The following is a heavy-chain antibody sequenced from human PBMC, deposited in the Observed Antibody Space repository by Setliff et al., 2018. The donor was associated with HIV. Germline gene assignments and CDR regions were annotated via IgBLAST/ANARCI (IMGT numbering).Heavy chain of an antibody. CDR1: GFTFSSYG. D-gene: IGHD6-13*01. V-gene: IGHV3-33*01. J-gene: IGHJ5*01. CDR3: AIDNDYSSHYSWFDL. CDR2: IWYDGINK. Sequence: RGSLRLSCAASGFTFSSYGRHGVRQAPGKGLEWLAIIWYDGINKYYADSVKGRFTISRENSKNTLYLQMNSLRSEDTAVYYCAIDNDYSSHYSWFDLGGQGTLVTVSS.